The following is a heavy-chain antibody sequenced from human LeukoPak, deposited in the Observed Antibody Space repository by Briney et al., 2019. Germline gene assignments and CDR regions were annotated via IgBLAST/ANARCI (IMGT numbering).Heavy chain of an antibody. V-gene: IGHV3-30*02. CDR1: GFTFSSYG. J-gene: IGHJ4*02. CDR2: IRYDGSNK. CDR3: AKAGLRFLEWLVDY. Sequence: GGSLRLSCAASGFTFSSYGMHWVRQAPGKGLEWVAFIRYDGSNKYYADSVKGRFTISRDNSKNTLYLQMNSLRAEDTALYYCAKAGLRFLEWLVDYCGQGTLVTVTS. D-gene: IGHD3-3*01.